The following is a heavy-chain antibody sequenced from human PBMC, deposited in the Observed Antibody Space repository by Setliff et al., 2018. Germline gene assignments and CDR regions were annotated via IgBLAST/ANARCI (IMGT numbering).Heavy chain of an antibody. D-gene: IGHD6-19*01. J-gene: IGHJ4*01. CDR3: ARDQYTSGWYGPPESYFDC. Sequence: TLSLTCTVSGVSIRGFYWTWIRQSPKRGLEWLGYAFHTGKTDYNPSLMSRVIISIDMSRKQFSLKLSPVTAADTAMYFCARDQYTSGWYGPPESYFDCWGLGILVTVSS. V-gene: IGHV4-59*01. CDR2: AFHTGKT. CDR1: GVSIRGFY.